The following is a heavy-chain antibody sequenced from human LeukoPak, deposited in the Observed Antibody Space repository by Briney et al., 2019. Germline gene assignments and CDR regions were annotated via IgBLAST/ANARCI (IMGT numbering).Heavy chain of an antibody. D-gene: IGHD1-26*01. CDR3: AREDVVLVDSVRYYYYGMDV. J-gene: IGHJ6*02. CDR2: INPRGGST. Sequence: ASVKVSCKASGYNFINYYMHWVRQAPGQGLEWMGIINPRGGSTSYAQKFQDRVTMTRDTSTSTVYMELSSLKSEDTAVYYCAREDVVLVDSVRYYYYGMDVWGQGTTVTVFS. CDR1: GYNFINYY. V-gene: IGHV1-46*01.